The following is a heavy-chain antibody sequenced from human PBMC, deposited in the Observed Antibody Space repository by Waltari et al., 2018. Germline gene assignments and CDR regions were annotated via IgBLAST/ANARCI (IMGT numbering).Heavy chain of an antibody. J-gene: IGHJ4*02. CDR2: IKGDGSET. Sequence: EVQLEESGGGSVQPGGALKLSCGASGFTFSGYWMHWVRQAPGVGLRWVSRIKGDGSETNYADSVQGRFTISRDNAKSTLYLQMNNLRAEDTAVYFCVRDEVGGTTRAYYWGQGTLVTVSS. CDR3: VRDEVGGTTRAYY. V-gene: IGHV3-74*01. CDR1: GFTFSGYW. D-gene: IGHD1-1*01.